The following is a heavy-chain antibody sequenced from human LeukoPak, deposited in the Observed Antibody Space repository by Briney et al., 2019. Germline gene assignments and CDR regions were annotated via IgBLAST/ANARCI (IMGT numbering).Heavy chain of an antibody. J-gene: IGHJ4*02. V-gene: IGHV3-21*01. CDR1: GFTFSRYS. CDR3: ARDGRPSGDNSGYYASE. Sequence: GGSLRLSCAASGFTFSRYSMNWVRQAPGKGLEWVSSIDTSGIYIYYADSVKGRFTISRDNAKNSLYLQMNSLRAEDTAVYYCARDGRPSGDNSGYYASEWGQGTLVTVSS. CDR2: IDTSGIYI. D-gene: IGHD3-22*01.